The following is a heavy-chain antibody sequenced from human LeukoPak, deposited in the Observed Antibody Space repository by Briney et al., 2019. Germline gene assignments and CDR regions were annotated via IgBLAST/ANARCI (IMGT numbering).Heavy chain of an antibody. CDR3: AKGVLRTGGDY. J-gene: IGHJ4*02. CDR1: GFTFSSYA. V-gene: IGHV3-23*01. CDR2: LIGSGSNT. D-gene: IGHD3-16*01. Sequence: PGGSLRLSCAASGFTFSSYAMTWVRQAPGKGLEWVSSLIGSGSNTYYAGSVKGRFTISRDNSKNTLFLQMNSLRAEDTAIYYCAKGVLRTGGDYWGQGTLVTVSS.